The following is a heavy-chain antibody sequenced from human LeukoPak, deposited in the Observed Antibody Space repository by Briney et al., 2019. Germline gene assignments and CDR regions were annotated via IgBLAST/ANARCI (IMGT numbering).Heavy chain of an antibody. CDR1: GFTFSNYW. Sequence: GGSLRLSCAASGFTFSNYWMHWVRQDPGKGLVWVSFINPDGSTTNYADSVKGRFTISRDNSKNTLYLQMNSLSADDTGIYYCAKGFVEPRPHYFDYWGQGTLVTVSS. CDR2: INPDGSTT. D-gene: IGHD6-6*01. CDR3: AKGFVEPRPHYFDY. J-gene: IGHJ4*02. V-gene: IGHV3-74*01.